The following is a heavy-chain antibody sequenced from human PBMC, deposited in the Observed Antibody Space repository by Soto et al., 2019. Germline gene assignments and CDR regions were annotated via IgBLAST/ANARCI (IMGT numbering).Heavy chain of an antibody. CDR1: GFTFSSYG. CDR2: IWYDGSNK. V-gene: IGHV3-33*01. D-gene: IGHD2-2*01. Sequence: QVQLVESGGGVVQPGRSLRLSCAASGFTFSSYGMHWVRQAPGKGLEWVAVIWYDGSNKYYADSVKGRFTISRDNSKNTLYLQMNSMRADDTAVYYCARGIVVVPAANHYYYMDVWGKGTTVTVSS. CDR3: ARGIVVVPAANHYYYMDV. J-gene: IGHJ6*03.